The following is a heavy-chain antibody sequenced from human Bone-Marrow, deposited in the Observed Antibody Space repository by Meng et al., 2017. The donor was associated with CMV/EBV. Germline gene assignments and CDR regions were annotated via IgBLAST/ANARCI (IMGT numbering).Heavy chain of an antibody. CDR2: ISYDGSNK. CDR3: ARVTGSGSTDY. CDR1: GFTFSSYA. D-gene: IGHD3-10*01. J-gene: IGHJ4*02. V-gene: IGHV3-30*04. Sequence: GGSLRLSCAASGFTFSSYAMHWVRQAPGKGLEWVAVISYDGSNKYYADSVKGRFTVSRDNSKNTLYLQMNSLRAEDTAVYYCARVTGSGSTDYWGQGTLVTVSS.